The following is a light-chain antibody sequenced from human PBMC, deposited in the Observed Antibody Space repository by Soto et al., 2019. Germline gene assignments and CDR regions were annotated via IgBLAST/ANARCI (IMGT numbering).Light chain of an antibody. CDR3: QQSYSTPPWT. CDR2: AAS. CDR1: QSISIY. J-gene: IGKJ1*01. V-gene: IGKV1-39*01. Sequence: DIQMTQSPSSLSASVGDRVTITCRASQSISIYLNWYQQKPGKAPKLLIYAASSLQSGGPSRFSGSGSGTDFTLTISSLQPEDFATYYCQQSYSTPPWTFGQGTKVEI.